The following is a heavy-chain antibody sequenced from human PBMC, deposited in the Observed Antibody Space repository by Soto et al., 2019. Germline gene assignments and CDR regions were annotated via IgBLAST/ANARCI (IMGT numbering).Heavy chain of an antibody. J-gene: IGHJ4*02. D-gene: IGHD4-4*01. CDR1: GGTFSSYA. CDR2: IIPIFGTA. V-gene: IGHV1-69*12. Sequence: QVQLVQSGAEVKKPGSSVKVSCKASGGTFSSYAISWVRQAPGQGLEWMGGIIPIFGTANYAQKFQGRVKSTADESPSPSYMELSSLRSEDTAVYYCARDGGVYDYTPFDYWGQGTLVTVSS. CDR3: ARDGGVYDYTPFDY.